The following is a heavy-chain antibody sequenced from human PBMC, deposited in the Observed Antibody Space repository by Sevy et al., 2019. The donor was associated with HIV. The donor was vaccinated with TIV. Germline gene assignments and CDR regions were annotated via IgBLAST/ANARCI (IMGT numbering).Heavy chain of an antibody. CDR3: ARDRDDGYCTNGVCFNFDN. V-gene: IGHV3-9*01. CDR2: ISWNSGSI. J-gene: IGHJ4*01. D-gene: IGHD2-8*01. CDR1: GFTFDDYA. Sequence: GGSLRLPCAASGFTFDDYAMHWVRQAPGKGLEWVSGISWNSGSIDYADSVKGRFTISRDNAKNSLYLQMKSLRADDTALYYCARDRDDGYCTNGVCFNFDNWGQGTLVTVSS.